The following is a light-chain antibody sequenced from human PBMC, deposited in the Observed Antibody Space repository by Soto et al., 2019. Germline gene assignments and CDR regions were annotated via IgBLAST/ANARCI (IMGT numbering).Light chain of an antibody. CDR1: QSVISN. CDR2: GAY. CDR3: QQYNRWPFT. Sequence: EMVMTQSPVTLSVSPGESATLACRASQSVISNLAWYQQTPGPAPRLLIYGAYTRATGIPDRFSGSGSGTEFTLTIRSLQSGDFAVYYCQQYNRWPFTFGPGTKVDI. J-gene: IGKJ3*01. V-gene: IGKV3-15*01.